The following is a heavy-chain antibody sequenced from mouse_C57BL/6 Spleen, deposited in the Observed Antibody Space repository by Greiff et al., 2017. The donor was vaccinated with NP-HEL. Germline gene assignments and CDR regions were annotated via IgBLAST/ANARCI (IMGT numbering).Heavy chain of an antibody. D-gene: IGHD1-1*01. CDR2: INPGSGGT. CDR1: GYAFTNYL. J-gene: IGHJ4*01. Sequence: VQLQQSGAELVRPGTSVKVSCKASGYAFTNYLIEWVKQRPGQGLEWIGVINPGSGGTNYNEKFKGKATLTADKSSSTAYMQLSSLTSEDSAVYFCARILITTDYAMDYWGQGTSVTVSS. CDR3: ARILITTDYAMDY. V-gene: IGHV1-54*01.